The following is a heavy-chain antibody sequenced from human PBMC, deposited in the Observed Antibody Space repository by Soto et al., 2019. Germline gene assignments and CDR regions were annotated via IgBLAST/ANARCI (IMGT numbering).Heavy chain of an antibody. V-gene: IGHV3-33*05. J-gene: IGHJ3*02. Sequence: PGGSLRLSCVGSGFSFSGHGMHWVRQAPGRGQERVAVISDDGTVQPYLDAVKGRFYISRDNPKNTLFLQMYRLSPEDTSVYVCVRGLQRGLHAFDIWGQGTVVTVSS. CDR2: ISDDGTVQ. CDR3: VRGLQRGLHAFDI. CDR1: GFSFSGHG.